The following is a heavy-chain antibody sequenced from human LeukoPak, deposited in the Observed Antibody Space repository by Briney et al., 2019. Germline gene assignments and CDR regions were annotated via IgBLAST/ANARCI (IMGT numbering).Heavy chain of an antibody. V-gene: IGHV3-48*02. D-gene: IGHD6-19*01. J-gene: IGHJ4*02. CDR3: ARVYSSGWPFDY. CDR2: ISSGSSTI. Sequence: PGGSLRLSCAASGFTFSTYSINWVRQAPGKGLEWVSYISSGSSTICYADSVKSRFTISRDNAESSLYLQMNSLRDEDTAVYYCARVYSSGWPFDYWGQGTLVTVSS. CDR1: GFTFSTYS.